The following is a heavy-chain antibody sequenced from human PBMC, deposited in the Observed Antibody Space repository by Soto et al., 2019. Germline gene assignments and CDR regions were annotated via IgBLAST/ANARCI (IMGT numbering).Heavy chain of an antibody. J-gene: IGHJ6*03. CDR3: ARGDYYYLDV. CDR1: RYTYTSYD. Sequence: XSAKASCNAPRYTYTSYDLNSVRHTTGQGREWMGWMKPNSGNTGYAQKFQGRVTMTRNTSISTAYVELSSLRSEDTAVYYCARGDYYYLDVWGKGTTVTVSS. CDR2: MKPNSGNT. V-gene: IGHV1-8*01.